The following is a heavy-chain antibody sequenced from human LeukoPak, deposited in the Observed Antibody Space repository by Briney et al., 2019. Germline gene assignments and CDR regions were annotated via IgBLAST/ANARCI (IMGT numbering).Heavy chain of an antibody. CDR2: ISAYNGNT. CDR1: GFTFTNYG. Sequence: ASVKVFCKASGFTFTNYGFSWVRPAPGQGPEWMGWISAYNGNTNYAQKLQGRVTMTTDTSTSTAYMELRSLRSDDTAVYYCARNPRGSSGYYYVYWGQGTLVTVSS. D-gene: IGHD3-22*01. CDR3: ARNPRGSSGYYYVY. V-gene: IGHV1-18*01. J-gene: IGHJ4*02.